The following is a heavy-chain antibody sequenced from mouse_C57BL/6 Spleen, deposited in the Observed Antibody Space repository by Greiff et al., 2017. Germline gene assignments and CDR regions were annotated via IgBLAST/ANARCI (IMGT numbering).Heavy chain of an antibody. CDR3: ARDGITTVVEDWYFDV. Sequence: QVQLKQSGPELVKPGASVKLSCKASGYTFTSYDINWVKQRPGQGLEWIGWIYPRDGSTKYNEKFKGKATLTVDTSSSTAYMELHSLTSEDSAVYFCARDGITTVVEDWYFDVWGTGTTVTVSS. CDR2: IYPRDGST. J-gene: IGHJ1*03. CDR1: GYTFTSYD. D-gene: IGHD1-1*01. V-gene: IGHV1-85*01.